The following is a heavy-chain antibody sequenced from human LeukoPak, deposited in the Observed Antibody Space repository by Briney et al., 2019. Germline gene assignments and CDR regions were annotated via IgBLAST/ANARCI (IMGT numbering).Heavy chain of an antibody. Sequence: SETLSLTCAVYGGSFSDYYWSWIRQPPGKGLEWIGYIYYSGSTYYNPSLKSRVTISVDTSKNQFSLKLSSVTAADTAVYYCATLRGYYADYWGQGTLVTVSS. D-gene: IGHD3-22*01. CDR1: GGSFSDYY. J-gene: IGHJ4*02. V-gene: IGHV4-34*01. CDR2: IYYSGST. CDR3: ATLRGYYADY.